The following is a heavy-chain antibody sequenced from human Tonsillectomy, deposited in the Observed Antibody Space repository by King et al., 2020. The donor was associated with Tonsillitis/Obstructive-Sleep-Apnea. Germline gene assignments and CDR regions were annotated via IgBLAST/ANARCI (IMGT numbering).Heavy chain of an antibody. CDR1: GYTFTSYY. CDR2: INPSGGST. J-gene: IGHJ4*02. CDR3: ARGHWGNGGGNY. V-gene: IGHV1-46*01. D-gene: IGHD3-16*01. Sequence: QLVQSGAEVKKPGASVKVSCKASGYTFTSYYMHWVRQAPVQGLEWMGIINPSGGSTSYAQKVQGRVTMTRDTSTSTVYMELSSLRSEDTAVYYCARGHWGNGGGNYWGQGTLVTVSS.